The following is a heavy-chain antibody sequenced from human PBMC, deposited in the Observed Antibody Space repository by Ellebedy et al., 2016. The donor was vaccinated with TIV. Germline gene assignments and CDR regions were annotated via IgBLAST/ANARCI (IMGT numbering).Heavy chain of an antibody. Sequence: GESLKISCKGSGYRFASYWIGWVRQLPGKGLEWMGIIYPGDSDTRYSPSFQGQVTFPVDKSISTAYLQWSSLKASDTAMYYCARRETVAGVDYWGQGTLVTVSS. CDR2: IYPGDSDT. D-gene: IGHD6-19*01. V-gene: IGHV5-51*01. J-gene: IGHJ4*02. CDR3: ARRETVAGVDY. CDR1: GYRFASYW.